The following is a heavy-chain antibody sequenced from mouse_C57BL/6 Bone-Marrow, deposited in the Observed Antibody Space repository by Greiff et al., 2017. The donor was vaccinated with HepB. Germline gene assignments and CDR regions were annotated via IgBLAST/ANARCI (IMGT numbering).Heavy chain of an antibody. J-gene: IGHJ1*03. CDR1: GYTFTSYW. Sequence: QVQLQQPGAELVKPGASVKMSCKASGYTFTSYWITWVKQRPGQGLEWIGDIYPGSGSTNYNEKFKSKATLTVDTSSSTDYMQLSSLTSEDSAVYYCAYYYGSSLRYWYFDVWGTGTTVTVSS. CDR3: AYYYGSSLRYWYFDV. V-gene: IGHV1-55*01. D-gene: IGHD1-1*01. CDR2: IYPGSGST.